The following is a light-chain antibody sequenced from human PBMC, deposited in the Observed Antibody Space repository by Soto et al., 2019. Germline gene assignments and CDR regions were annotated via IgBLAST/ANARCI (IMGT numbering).Light chain of an antibody. CDR2: DAS. V-gene: IGKV3-11*01. Sequence: EVVLTQSPATLSLSPGERATLSCRANQSVSSHLAWYQQKRGQAPRLLVYDASTRATGIPARFTGSGSGTNFTLTKSSLKPEDFAVYFCQQRSKWPLVTFGPGTKVDIK. J-gene: IGKJ3*01. CDR3: QQRSKWPLVT. CDR1: QSVSSH.